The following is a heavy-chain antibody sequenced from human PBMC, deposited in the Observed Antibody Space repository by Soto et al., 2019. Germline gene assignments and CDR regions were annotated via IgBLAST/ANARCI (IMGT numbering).Heavy chain of an antibody. V-gene: IGHV3-11*01. Sequence: PGGSLRLSCAASGFTFSDYYMSWIRQAPGKGLEWVSYISSSGSTIYYADSVKGRFTISRDNAKNSLYLQMNSLRAEDTAVYYCARDRDESVEMATTTYYYYGMDVWGQGTTVTVSS. CDR2: ISSSGSTI. CDR3: ARDRDESVEMATTTYYYYGMDV. CDR1: GFTFSDYY. J-gene: IGHJ6*02. D-gene: IGHD5-12*01.